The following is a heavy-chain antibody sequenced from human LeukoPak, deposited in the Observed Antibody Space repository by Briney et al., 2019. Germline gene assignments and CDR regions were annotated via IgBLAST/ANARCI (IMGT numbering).Heavy chain of an antibody. D-gene: IGHD4-17*01. V-gene: IGHV4-31*03. J-gene: IGHJ4*02. CDR2: IYYSGST. CDR3: ARAHFEYTTVVTRYYFDY. Sequence: PSETLSLTCTVSGGSISSGGYYWSWIRQHPGKGLEWIGYIYYSGSTYYNPSLKSRVTISVDTSKNQFSLKLSSVTAADTAVYYCARAHFEYTTVVTRYYFDYWGQGTLVTVSS. CDR1: GGSISSGGYY.